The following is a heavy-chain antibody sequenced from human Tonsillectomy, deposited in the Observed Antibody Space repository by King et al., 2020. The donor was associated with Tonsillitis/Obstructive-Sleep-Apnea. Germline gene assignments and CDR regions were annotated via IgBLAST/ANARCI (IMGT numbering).Heavy chain of an antibody. J-gene: IGHJ4*02. V-gene: IGHV3-11*01. D-gene: IGHD3-3*01. Sequence: VQLVXSGGGXVKPGGXLRXSXAASXFXFSVYYMTXIRQAPGKGLEWLSYISHSGRTISYAESVKGRFTISRDNAKNSLYLQMNSLRAEDTAVYYCARXAYXXXSGXXDYXXXGTXVT. CDR2: ISHSGRTI. CDR1: XFXFSVYY. CDR3: ARXAYXXXSGXXDY.